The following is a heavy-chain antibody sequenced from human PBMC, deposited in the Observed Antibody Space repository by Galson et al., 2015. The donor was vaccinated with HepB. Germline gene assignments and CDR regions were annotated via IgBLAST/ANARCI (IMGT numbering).Heavy chain of an antibody. CDR3: AREEVVVVAAFGMDV. CDR2: IIPIFGTA. J-gene: IGHJ6*02. V-gene: IGHV1-69*05. Sequence: SVKVSCKASGGTFSSYAISWVRQAPGQGLEWMGGIIPIFGTANYAQKFQGRVTITTDESTSTAYMELSSLRSEDTAVYYCAREEVVVVAAFGMDVWGQGTTVTVSS. CDR1: GGTFSSYA. D-gene: IGHD2-15*01.